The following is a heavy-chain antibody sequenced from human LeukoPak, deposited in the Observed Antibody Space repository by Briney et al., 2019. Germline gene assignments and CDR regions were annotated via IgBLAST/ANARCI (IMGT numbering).Heavy chain of an antibody. CDR2: ISSSSSTR. CDR3: ARELYEFWSGRFDY. J-gene: IGHJ4*02. Sequence: GGSLRLSCAASGFTFSSYWMSWVRQAPGKGLEWVSYISSSSSTRYYADSVKGRFTISRDNAKNSLYLQMNSLRDEDTAVYYCARELYEFWSGRFDYWGQGTLVTVSS. CDR1: GFTFSSYW. V-gene: IGHV3-48*02. D-gene: IGHD3-3*01.